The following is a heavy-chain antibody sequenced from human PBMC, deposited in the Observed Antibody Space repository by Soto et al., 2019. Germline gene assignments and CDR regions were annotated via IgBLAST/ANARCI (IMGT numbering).Heavy chain of an antibody. J-gene: IGHJ6*02. V-gene: IGHV3-33*01. Sequence: GGSLRLSCAASGFTFSSYGMHWVRQAPGKGLEWVAVIWYDGSNKYHADSVKGRFTISRDNSKNTLYLQMNSLRAEDTAVYYCAREAPYYGMDVWGQGTTVTVSS. CDR2: IWYDGSNK. CDR3: AREAPYYGMDV. CDR1: GFTFSSYG.